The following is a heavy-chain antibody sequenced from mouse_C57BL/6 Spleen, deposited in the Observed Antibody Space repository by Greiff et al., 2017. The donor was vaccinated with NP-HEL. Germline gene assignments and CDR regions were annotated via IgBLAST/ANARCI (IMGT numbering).Heavy chain of an antibody. CDR2: ISYDGSN. CDR3: ARRTGIPYYFDY. V-gene: IGHV3-6*01. J-gene: IGHJ2*01. Sequence: DVKLQESGPGLVKPSQSLSLTCSVTGYSITSGYYWNWIRQFPGNKLEWMGYISYDGSNNYNPSLKNRISITRDTSKNQFFLKLNSVTTEDTATYYCARRTGIPYYFDYWGQGTTLTVSS. D-gene: IGHD4-1*01. CDR1: GYSITSGYY.